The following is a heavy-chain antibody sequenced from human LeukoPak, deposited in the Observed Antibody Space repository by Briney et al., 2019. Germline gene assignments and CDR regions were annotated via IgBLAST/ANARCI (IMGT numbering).Heavy chain of an antibody. J-gene: IGHJ4*02. CDR2: ISGSGGST. CDR3: ARTPGYSYGYSFDY. Sequence: GGSLRLSCAASGFTFSSYAMSWVRQAPGKGLEWVSAISGSGGSTYYADSVKGRFTISRDNSKNTLYLQMNSLRAEDTAVYYCARTPGYSYGYSFDYWGQGTLVTVSS. V-gene: IGHV3-23*01. CDR1: GFTFSSYA. D-gene: IGHD5-18*01.